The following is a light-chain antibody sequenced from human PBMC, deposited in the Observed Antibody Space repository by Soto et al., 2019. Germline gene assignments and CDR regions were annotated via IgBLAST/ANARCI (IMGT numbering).Light chain of an antibody. Sequence: DIQMTQSPSTLSASVGDRVNITCRASQSISSWLAWYQQKPGKAPKLLIYDASSLESGVPSRFSGSGSGTEFTLTISSLQPDDFATYYCQQYTTWTFGQGTKVDIK. CDR1: QSISSW. CDR3: QQYTTWT. J-gene: IGKJ1*01. V-gene: IGKV1-5*01. CDR2: DAS.